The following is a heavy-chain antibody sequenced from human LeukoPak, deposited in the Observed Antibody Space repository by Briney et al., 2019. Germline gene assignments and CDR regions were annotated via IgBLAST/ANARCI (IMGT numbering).Heavy chain of an antibody. CDR1: GFTFSSYS. D-gene: IGHD5-12*01. CDR3: TRAGYYWELDF. CDR2: ISSSSSYI. Sequence: GGSLRLSCAASGFTFSSYSMNWVRQAPGKGLEWVSSISSSSSYIYYAGSVKGRFTISRDNAKNSLYLQMNSLRGEDTAVYYCTRAGYYWELDFWGQGTLVTVSS. J-gene: IGHJ4*02. V-gene: IGHV3-21*01.